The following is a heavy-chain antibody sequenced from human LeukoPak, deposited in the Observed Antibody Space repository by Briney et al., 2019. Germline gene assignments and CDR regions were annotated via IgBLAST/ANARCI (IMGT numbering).Heavy chain of an antibody. CDR3: AKDRSIGTSYTFDS. J-gene: IGHJ4*02. V-gene: IGHV3-23*01. CDR2: LSGSGGST. CDR1: GFTFRSYH. Sequence: GGTLRLSCAASGFTFRSYHMSWVRQAPGKGLDWVSSLSGSGGSTYYADSVKGRFTISRDNSKNTLYLQMSSLTAKDTAVYYCAKDRSIGTSYTFDSWGQGTLVTVSS. D-gene: IGHD1-26*01.